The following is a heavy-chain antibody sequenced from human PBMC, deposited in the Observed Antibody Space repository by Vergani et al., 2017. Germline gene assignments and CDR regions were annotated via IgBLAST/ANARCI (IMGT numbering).Heavy chain of an antibody. Sequence: EVQLLESGGGLVQPGGSLRLSCAGPGFTLSNYAMSWVRQGPGKGLEWVSGISGTGDRTNYVDSVKGRFIISRDNSKNTLYLQMNSLRGEDTAVYYCAKITGDYYSDGMDVWGEGTTVTVSS. CDR2: ISGTGDRT. CDR3: AKITGDYYSDGMDV. V-gene: IGHV3-23*01. J-gene: IGHJ6*02. D-gene: IGHD2-8*02. CDR1: GFTLSNYA.